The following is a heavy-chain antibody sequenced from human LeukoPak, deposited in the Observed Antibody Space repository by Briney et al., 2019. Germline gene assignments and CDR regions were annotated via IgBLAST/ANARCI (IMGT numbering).Heavy chain of an antibody. CDR2: ISSSGITK. D-gene: IGHD2-2*01. CDR3: ARDLPADVNWFDP. V-gene: IGHV3-48*03. CDR1: GFSFSNYE. J-gene: IGHJ5*02. Sequence: GGSLRLSCAASGFSFSNYEMNWVRRAPGKGLEWISYISSSGITKYYADSVKGRFTITRDNTKNSLYLQMNSLRAEDTAVYYCARDLPADVNWFDPWGQGTLVTVSS.